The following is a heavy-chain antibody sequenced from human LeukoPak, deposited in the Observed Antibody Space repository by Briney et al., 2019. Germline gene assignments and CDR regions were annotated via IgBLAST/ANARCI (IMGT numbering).Heavy chain of an antibody. CDR2: ISYDGSNK. J-gene: IGHJ4*02. D-gene: IGHD2-2*01. CDR3: AKIGPRIVVVPAAFDY. V-gene: IGHV3-30*18. CDR1: GFTFSSYA. Sequence: GGSLRLSCAAFGFTFSSYAMHWVRQAPGKGLEWVAVISYDGSNKYYADSVKGRFTISRDNSKNTLYLQMNSLRAEDTAVYYCAKIGPRIVVVPAAFDYWGQGTLVTVSS.